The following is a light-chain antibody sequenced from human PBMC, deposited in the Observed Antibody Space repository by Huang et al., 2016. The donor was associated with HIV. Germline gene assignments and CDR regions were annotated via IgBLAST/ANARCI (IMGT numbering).Light chain of an antibody. CDR3: QQYDIHPLT. Sequence: IRLTQSPSSLSASTGDRVTITCRANQDTNNFLAWYQQRPGSVPKLLINAASTLQSGVPSRFSGNGSSTDFTLTIGCIHSEDVATYYCQQYDIHPLTFGPGTRVDIK. CDR2: AAS. V-gene: IGKV1-8*01. J-gene: IGKJ3*01. CDR1: QDTNNF.